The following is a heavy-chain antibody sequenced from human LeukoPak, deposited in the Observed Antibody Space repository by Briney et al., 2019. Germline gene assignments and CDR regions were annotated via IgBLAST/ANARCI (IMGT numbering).Heavy chain of an antibody. V-gene: IGHV1-69*02. J-gene: IGHJ4*02. Sequence: GSSVKVSCKASGGTFSSYTISWVRQAPGQGLEWMGRMIPILGIANYAQKFQGRVTITADKSTSTAYMELSSLRSEDTAVYYCARLTPSPEDYDFWSGYGGFDYWGQGTLVTVSS. CDR2: MIPILGIA. CDR3: ARLTPSPEDYDFWSGYGGFDY. D-gene: IGHD3-3*01. CDR1: GGTFSSYT.